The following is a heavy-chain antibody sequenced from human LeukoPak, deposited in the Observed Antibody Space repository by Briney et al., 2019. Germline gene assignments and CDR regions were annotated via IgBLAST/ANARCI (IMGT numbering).Heavy chain of an antibody. CDR3: ARGYCSSTSCYTMDHWFDP. CDR2: ISAYNGYT. J-gene: IGHJ5*02. V-gene: IGHV1-18*01. D-gene: IGHD2-2*02. CDR1: GYTFTNYG. Sequence: ASVKVSCKTSGYTFTNYGVSWVRQAPGQGLEWMGWISAYNGYTNYAQKLQVRVTMTTDTSTSTAYMELRSLTSDDTAVYYCARGYCSSTSCYTMDHWFDPWGQGTLVTVSS.